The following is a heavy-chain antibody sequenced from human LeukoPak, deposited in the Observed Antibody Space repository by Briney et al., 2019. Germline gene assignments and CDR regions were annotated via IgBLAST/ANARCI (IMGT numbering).Heavy chain of an antibody. Sequence: QTGGSLRLSCAASGFTFSSYAIHWVRQAPGKGLEWVTVISFDGSTKYYADSVKGRFTISRDNSKNTLYLQMNSLRAEDTAVYYCAKAGGSYTTTYFDYWGQGTLVTVSS. CDR1: GFTFSSYA. D-gene: IGHD1-26*01. J-gene: IGHJ4*02. CDR2: ISFDGSTK. V-gene: IGHV3-30-3*01. CDR3: AKAGGSYTTTYFDY.